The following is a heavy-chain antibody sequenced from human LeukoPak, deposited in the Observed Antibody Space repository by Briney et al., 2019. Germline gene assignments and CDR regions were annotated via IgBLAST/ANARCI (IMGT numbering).Heavy chain of an antibody. D-gene: IGHD6-25*01. CDR2: INPNSGGT. CDR1: GYTFTGYY. J-gene: IGHJ6*02. Sequence: GASVKVSCKASGYTFTGYYVHWVRQAPGQGLEGMGWINPNSGGTNYAQKFQGRVTMTRDTSISTAYMELSRLKSDDTAVYYCARRAVYYYYGMDVWGQGSTVTVSS. V-gene: IGHV1-2*02. CDR3: ARRAVYYYYGMDV.